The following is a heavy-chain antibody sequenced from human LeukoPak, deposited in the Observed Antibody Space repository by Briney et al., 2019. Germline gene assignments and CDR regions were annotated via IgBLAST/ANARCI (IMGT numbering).Heavy chain of an antibody. Sequence: PSETLSFTCTVSGGSISSYYRSWIRQPPGKGLEWIGDIYYSGSTNYNPSLKSRVTISVDTSKNQFSLKLSSVTAADTAVYYCARGAYCGGDCSYFQHWGQGTLVTVSS. V-gene: IGHV4-59*01. J-gene: IGHJ1*01. CDR1: GGSISSYY. D-gene: IGHD2-21*02. CDR3: ARGAYCGGDCSYFQH. CDR2: IYYSGST.